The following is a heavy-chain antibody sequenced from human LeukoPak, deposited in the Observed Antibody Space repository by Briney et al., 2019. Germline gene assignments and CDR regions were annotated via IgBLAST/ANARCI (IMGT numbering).Heavy chain of an antibody. CDR2: INPNSGGT. Sequence: GASVKVSCKASGYTFTGYYIHWVRQAPGQGLEWMGRINPNSGGTDYAQNFQGRVTLTRDTSINTAYMDLSRLASDDTAVCFCARVELTTGPRYFDSWGQGTLVTVSS. CDR3: ARVELTTGPRYFDS. V-gene: IGHV1-2*06. J-gene: IGHJ4*02. D-gene: IGHD3-22*01. CDR1: GYTFTGYY.